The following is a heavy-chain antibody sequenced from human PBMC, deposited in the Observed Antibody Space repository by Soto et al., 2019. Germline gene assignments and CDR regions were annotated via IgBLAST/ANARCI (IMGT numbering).Heavy chain of an antibody. V-gene: IGHV3-74*01. CDR2: INSDGSMT. D-gene: IGHD4-4*01. CDR1: GFTCSRYW. CDR3: VRGKDQYNTLTYSYYDQ. Sequence: EVQLVESGGGLVQPGGFLRLSCAASGFTCSRYWMHWVRQAPGEGLMWVSRINSDGSMTSYADSVKGRFTISRDNAKNTVYLHMNSLRAEDTARYYCVRGKDQYNTLTYSYYDQWGQGTLVTVSS. J-gene: IGHJ5*02.